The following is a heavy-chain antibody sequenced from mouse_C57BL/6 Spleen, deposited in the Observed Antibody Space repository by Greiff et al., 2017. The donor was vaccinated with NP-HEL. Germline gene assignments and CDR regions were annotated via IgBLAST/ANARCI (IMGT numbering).Heavy chain of an antibody. J-gene: IGHJ1*03. CDR1: GYTFTSYW. V-gene: IGHV1-69*01. D-gene: IGHD4-1*01. Sequence: VQLQQSGAELVMPGASVKLSCKASGYTFTSYWMHWVKQRPGQGLEWIGEIDPSDSYTNYNQKFKGKSTLTVDKSSSTAYMQLSSLTSEDSAVYYCARDLTGTGYFDVWGTGTTVTVSS. CDR2: IDPSDSYT. CDR3: ARDLTGTGYFDV.